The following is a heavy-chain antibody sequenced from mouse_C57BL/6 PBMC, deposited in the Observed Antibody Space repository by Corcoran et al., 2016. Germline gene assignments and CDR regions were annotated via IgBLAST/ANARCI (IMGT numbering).Heavy chain of an antibody. CDR2: IYWDDDK. J-gene: IGHJ3*01. Sequence: QVTLKESGPGILQSSQTLRLTCSFSGFSLSTSGMGVSWIRQPSGKGLEWLAHIYWDDDKRYNPSLKSRLTISKDTSRNQVFLKNTSVDTADTATYYCARSGGIYYDYEGWFAYWGQGTLVTVSA. D-gene: IGHD2-4*01. CDR3: ARSGGIYYDYEGWFAY. CDR1: GFSLSTSGMG. V-gene: IGHV8-12*01.